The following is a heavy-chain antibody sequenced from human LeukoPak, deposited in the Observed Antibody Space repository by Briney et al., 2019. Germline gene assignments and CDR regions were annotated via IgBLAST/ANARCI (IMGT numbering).Heavy chain of an antibody. Sequence: PGGSLRLSCAASGFTFISYWMSWVRQAPGKGLEWVANIKQDGSEKYYVDSVKGRFTISRDNAKNSLYLQMNSLRAEDTAVYYCARNAPTGMNWFDPWGQGTLVTVSS. CDR1: GFTFISYW. D-gene: IGHD6-13*01. CDR3: ARNAPTGMNWFDP. CDR2: IKQDGSEK. J-gene: IGHJ5*02. V-gene: IGHV3-7*01.